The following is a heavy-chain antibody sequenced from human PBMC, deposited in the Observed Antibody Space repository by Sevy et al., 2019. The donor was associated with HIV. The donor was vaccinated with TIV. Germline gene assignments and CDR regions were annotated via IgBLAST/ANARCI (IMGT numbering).Heavy chain of an antibody. CDR3: AKEDYGGNLPNYFAS. V-gene: IGHV3-23*01. Sequence: GGSLRLSCAASGFTFSSYAMSWVRLAPGRGLEWVSAISGSGVSTYYAGSVKGRFTISRDNSKNTLYLQMDSVRPEDTAVYYCAKEDYGGNLPNYFASWGQGTRVTVSS. CDR2: ISGSGVST. D-gene: IGHD4-17*01. J-gene: IGHJ4*02. CDR1: GFTFSSYA.